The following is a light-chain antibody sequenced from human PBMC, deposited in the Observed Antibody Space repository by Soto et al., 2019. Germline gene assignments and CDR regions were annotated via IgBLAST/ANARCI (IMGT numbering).Light chain of an antibody. CDR1: ISDVGGYNH. CDR2: EVT. Sequence: QSALTQPPSASGSPGQSVTISCAGSISDVGGYNHVSWYQQHPGKAPKLLIYEVTKRPSGVPAHFSGSKSGNTASLTVSGLQGDDEADYYCSSYAGTNNVIFGGGTKLTVL. J-gene: IGLJ2*01. V-gene: IGLV2-8*01. CDR3: SSYAGTNNVI.